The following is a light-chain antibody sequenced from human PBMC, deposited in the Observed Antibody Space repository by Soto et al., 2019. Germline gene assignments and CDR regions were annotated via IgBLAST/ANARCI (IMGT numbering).Light chain of an antibody. CDR2: DAY. J-gene: IGKJ4*01. CDR1: QSISSW. CDR3: QQYYNYPLT. V-gene: IGKV1-5*01. Sequence: DIQMTQSPSILSASVGDRVTITCRASQSISSWLAWYQQKPGKAPKLLIYDAYSLESGTPSRFSGSGSGTDFTLTISSLQSEDFATYYCQQYYNYPLTFGGGTKVDIK.